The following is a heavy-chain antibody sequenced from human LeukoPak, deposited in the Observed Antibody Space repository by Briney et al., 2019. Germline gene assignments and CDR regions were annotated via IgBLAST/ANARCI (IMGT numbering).Heavy chain of an antibody. D-gene: IGHD3-10*01. CDR1: GFNVDAYD. V-gene: IGHV3-43*02. Sequence: GGSLRLSCAASGFNVDAYDMYWLRQPPGKSLEWVSLISGDSDNKYSAASVKGRFAISRDNSKNSLYLQMNSMTTEDTALYYCAIAYESGSFYRAFAYWGQGALVTVSS. CDR2: ISGDSDNK. J-gene: IGHJ4*02. CDR3: AIAYESGSFYRAFAY.